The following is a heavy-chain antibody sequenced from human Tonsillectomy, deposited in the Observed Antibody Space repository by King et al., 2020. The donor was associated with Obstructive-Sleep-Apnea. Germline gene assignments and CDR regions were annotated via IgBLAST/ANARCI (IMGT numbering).Heavy chain of an antibody. CDR3: TRLRSGLLLDY. CDR1: GFTFSGSA. D-gene: IGHD1-14*01. CDR2: IRSKANSYAT. V-gene: IGHV3-73*01. J-gene: IGHJ4*02. Sequence: VQLVESGGGLVQPGGSLILSCAASGFTFSGSAMHWVRQASGKGLEWVGRIRSKANSYATAYTASVKGRFTISRDDSKNTTYLQMNSLKSEDTAVYYCTRLRSGLLLDYWGQGTLVTVSS.